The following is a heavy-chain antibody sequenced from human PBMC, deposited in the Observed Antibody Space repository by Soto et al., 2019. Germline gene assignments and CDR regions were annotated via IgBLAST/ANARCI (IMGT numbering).Heavy chain of an antibody. V-gene: IGHV3-23*01. CDR2: VSVSGGTT. Sequence: GGSLRLSCAASGFTFRNYAMNWVRQAPGKGLEWVSGVSVSGGTTYYADSVKGRFTVSRDNSKITVYLQMNSLRADDTAVYFCAKGMYYYDSSGYRLFDYWGQGTLVTVSS. CDR1: GFTFRNYA. CDR3: AKGMYYYDSSGYRLFDY. J-gene: IGHJ4*02. D-gene: IGHD3-22*01.